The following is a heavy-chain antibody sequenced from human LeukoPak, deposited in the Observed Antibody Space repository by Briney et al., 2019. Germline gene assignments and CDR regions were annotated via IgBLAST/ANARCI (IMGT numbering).Heavy chain of an antibody. CDR1: GFTFISYG. CDR3: AKDLELYGMVRGSFDY. D-gene: IGHD3-10*01. V-gene: IGHV3-30*02. Sequence: GGSLRLSCAASGFTFISYGMHWVRQAPGKGLEWVAFIRNDGSTKYYADSVKGRFTISRDNSNNTLYLHMNSLRAEDTAVYYCAKDLELYGMVRGSFDYWGQGTLVTVSS. J-gene: IGHJ4*02. CDR2: IRNDGSTK.